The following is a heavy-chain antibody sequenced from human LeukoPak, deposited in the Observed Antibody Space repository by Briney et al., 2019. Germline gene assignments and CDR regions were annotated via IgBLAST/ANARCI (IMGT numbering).Heavy chain of an antibody. CDR1: GGSFSGYY. CDR2: INHSGST. Sequence: PSETLSLTCAVYGGSFSGYYWSWIRQPPGKGLEWIGEINHSGSTNYNPSLKSRVTISVDTSKNQFSLKLNSLTAADTAVYYCASLLNVAGYSGYDSDYWGHGTLVTVSS. CDR3: ASLLNVAGYSGYDSDY. V-gene: IGHV4-34*01. J-gene: IGHJ4*01. D-gene: IGHD5-12*01.